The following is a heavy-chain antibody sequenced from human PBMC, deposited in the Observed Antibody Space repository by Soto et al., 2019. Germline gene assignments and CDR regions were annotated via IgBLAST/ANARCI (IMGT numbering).Heavy chain of an antibody. CDR1: GFTFSGSA. D-gene: IGHD6-13*01. Sequence: RRLSCAASGFTFSGSAMHWVRQASGKGLEWVSSISSSSSYIYYADSVKGRFTISRDNAKNSLYLQMNSLRAEDTAVYYCAREGGIAAAGTYYYYYYGMDVWGQGTTVTVSS. V-gene: IGHV3-21*01. CDR2: ISSSSSYI. CDR3: AREGGIAAAGTYYYYYYGMDV. J-gene: IGHJ6*02.